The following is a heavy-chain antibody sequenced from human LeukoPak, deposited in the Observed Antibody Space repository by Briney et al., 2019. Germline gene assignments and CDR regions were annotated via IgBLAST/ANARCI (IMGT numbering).Heavy chain of an antibody. CDR2: ISSSSSYI. CDR3: ARDSVLTRFDY. Sequence: GGSLRPSCAASGFTFSSYSMNWVRQAPGKGLEWVSSISSSSSYIYYADSVKGRFTISRDNAKNSLYLQMNSLRAEDTAVYYCARDSVLTRFDYWGQGTLVAVSS. D-gene: IGHD2-8*01. J-gene: IGHJ4*02. CDR1: GFTFSSYS. V-gene: IGHV3-21*01.